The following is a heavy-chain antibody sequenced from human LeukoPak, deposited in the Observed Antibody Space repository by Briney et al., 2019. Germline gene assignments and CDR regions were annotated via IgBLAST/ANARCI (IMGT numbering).Heavy chain of an antibody. V-gene: IGHV4-34*01. CDR2: INHSGST. CDR1: GGSFSGYY. CDR3: ALDTAMVTGFDY. Sequence: SETLSLTCAVYGGSFSGYYWSWIRQPPGKGLEWIGEINHSGSTNYNPSLKSRVTISVDTSKNQFSLKLSSVTAADTAVSYCALDTAMVTGFDYWGQGTLVTVSS. D-gene: IGHD5-18*01. J-gene: IGHJ4*02.